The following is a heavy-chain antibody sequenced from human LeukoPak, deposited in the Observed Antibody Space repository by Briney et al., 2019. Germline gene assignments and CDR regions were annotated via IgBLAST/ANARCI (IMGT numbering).Heavy chain of an antibody. CDR3: ARPFGRYGDYENYYFDY. V-gene: IGHV3-48*01. Sequence: PGGSLRLSCAASGFMFRSYSMNWVRQAPGRGLEWVSYISSSSSSIYYADSVKGRFTISRDNAKNSLYLQMNSLRAEDTAVYYCARPFGRYGDYENYYFDYWGQGTLVTVSS. CDR2: ISSSSSSI. D-gene: IGHD4-17*01. J-gene: IGHJ4*02. CDR1: GFMFRSYS.